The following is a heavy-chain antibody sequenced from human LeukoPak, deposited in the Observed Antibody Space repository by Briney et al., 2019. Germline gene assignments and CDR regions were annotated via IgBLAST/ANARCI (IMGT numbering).Heavy chain of an antibody. CDR1: GFTFSSYA. V-gene: IGHV3-23*01. CDR2: ISGSGGST. D-gene: IGHD2-21*02. J-gene: IGHJ4*02. Sequence: GGSLRLSCAASGFTFSSYAMSWVRQAPGKGLEWVSAISGSGGSTYYADSVKGRFTISRDNSKNTLYLQMNSLRAEDTAVYYCAKVRLAYCGGDCYSFDYWGQGTLVTVSS. CDR3: AKVRLAYCGGDCYSFDY.